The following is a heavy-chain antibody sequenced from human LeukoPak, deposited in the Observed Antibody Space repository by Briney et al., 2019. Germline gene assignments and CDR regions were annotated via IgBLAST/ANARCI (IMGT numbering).Heavy chain of an antibody. V-gene: IGHV3-7*01. Sequence: GGSLRLSCAASGFSFSSYWMSWVRQAPGKGLEWVANIKQDGSEKYYVDSVKGRFTISRDNAKNSLYLQMNSLRAEDTAVYYCARVSGFRSMKPDYWGQGTLVTVSS. D-gene: IGHD3-10*01. J-gene: IGHJ4*02. CDR3: ARVSGFRSMKPDY. CDR2: IKQDGSEK. CDR1: GFSFSSYW.